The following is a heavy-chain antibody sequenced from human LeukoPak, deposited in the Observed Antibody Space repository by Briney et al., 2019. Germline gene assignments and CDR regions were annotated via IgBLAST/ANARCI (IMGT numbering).Heavy chain of an antibody. Sequence: GGSLRLSCAASGFTFSSYAMSWVRQAPGKGLEWVSAISDIGSSTYYADSVKGQFTISRDNANNSLYLQMNSLTSKDTALYYCSTYRWLGDWRQGTLVTVSS. V-gene: IGHV3-23*01. CDR3: STYRWLGD. J-gene: IGHJ4*02. CDR1: GFTFSSYA. D-gene: IGHD3-10*01. CDR2: ISDIGSST.